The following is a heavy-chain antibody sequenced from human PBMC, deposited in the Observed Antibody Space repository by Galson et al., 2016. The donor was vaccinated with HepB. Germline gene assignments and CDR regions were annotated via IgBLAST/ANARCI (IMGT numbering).Heavy chain of an antibody. CDR1: GFTFSSNS. CDR3: ERGRGTVTPYY. CDR2: ISSSGSYM. Sequence: SLRLSCAASGFTFSSNSMNWVRQAPGKGLESVSYISSSGSYMYYADSVKGRFTISRDNAKNSLYLQMNSLRAEDTAVYYCERGRGTVTPYYWGQGTLVTVSS. D-gene: IGHD4-17*01. V-gene: IGHV3-21*05. J-gene: IGHJ4*02.